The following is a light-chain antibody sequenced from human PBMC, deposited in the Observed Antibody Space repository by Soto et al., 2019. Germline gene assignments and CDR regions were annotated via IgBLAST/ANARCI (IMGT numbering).Light chain of an antibody. V-gene: IGLV2-23*02. J-gene: IGLJ2*01. CDR2: EVT. Sequence: QSVLTQPASVSGSPGQSITISCTGTRSDVGSYNSIAWYQQHPDKAPRVVIFEVTKRPSGISDRFSGSKSGYTASLTISGLQAEDEADYFCFSYAGNSIWLFGGVTQLTVL. CDR3: FSYAGNSIWL. CDR1: RSDVGSYNS.